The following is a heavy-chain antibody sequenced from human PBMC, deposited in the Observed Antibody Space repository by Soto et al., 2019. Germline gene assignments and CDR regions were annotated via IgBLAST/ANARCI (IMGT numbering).Heavy chain of an antibody. CDR2: ISSNGGST. V-gene: IGHV3-64*01. CDR3: ARAIAGYYGSGSYSLDY. J-gene: IGHJ4*01. D-gene: IGHD3-10*01. CDR1: GFTFSSYA. Sequence: EVQLVESGGGLVQPGGSLRLSCAASGFTFSSYAMNWVRQAPGKGLEYVSAISSNGGSTYYANSVKGRFTISRDNSKNTLYLQMGSLRAEDMAVYYCARAIAGYYGSGSYSLDYWGHGTLVTVSS.